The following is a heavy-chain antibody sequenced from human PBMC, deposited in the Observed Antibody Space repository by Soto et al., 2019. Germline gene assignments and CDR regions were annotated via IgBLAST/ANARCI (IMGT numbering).Heavy chain of an antibody. Sequence: QLHLQESGPGLVKPSETLSLTCTVSGGSISSSSYYWGWIRQPPGKGLEWIGSIYYSGSTYYNPSLKSRVTISVDTSKNQFSLKLSSVTAADTAVYYCAKQYLGYCRGGSCHSLKYFDYWGQGTLVTVSS. D-gene: IGHD2-15*01. CDR1: GGSISSSSYY. V-gene: IGHV4-39*01. CDR3: AKQYLGYCRGGSCHSLKYFDY. CDR2: IYYSGST. J-gene: IGHJ4*02.